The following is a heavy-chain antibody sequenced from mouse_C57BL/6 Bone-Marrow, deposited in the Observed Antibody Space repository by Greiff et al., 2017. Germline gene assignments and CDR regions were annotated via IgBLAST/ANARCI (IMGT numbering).Heavy chain of an antibody. D-gene: IGHD1-1*01. CDR1: GYTFTDYN. CDR2: INPNNGGT. J-gene: IGHJ3*01. V-gene: IGHV1-22*01. Sequence: VQLQQSGPELVKPGASVKMSCKASGYTFTDYNMHWVKQSHGKSLEWIGYINPNNGGTSYNQKFKGKATLTVNKSSSTAYMELRSLTSEDSAVYYCARSGYYGSSPTWFAYWGQGTLVTVSA. CDR3: ARSGYYGSSPTWFAY.